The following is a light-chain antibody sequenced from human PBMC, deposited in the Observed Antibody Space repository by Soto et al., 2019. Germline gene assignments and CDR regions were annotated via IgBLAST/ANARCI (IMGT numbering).Light chain of an antibody. CDR1: QSISSY. Sequence: DIQMTQSPSSLSASVGDRVTITCRASQSISSYLNWYQQKLGKAPKFLIYAASSLQSGVPSRFSGSGSGTDFTLTISSLQPEDFATYYCQQSYNTPLTFGPGTKVDIK. V-gene: IGKV1-39*01. J-gene: IGKJ3*01. CDR3: QQSYNTPLT. CDR2: AAS.